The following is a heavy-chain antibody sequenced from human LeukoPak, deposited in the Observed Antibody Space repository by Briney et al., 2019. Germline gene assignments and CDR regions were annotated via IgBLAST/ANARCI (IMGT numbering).Heavy chain of an antibody. Sequence: PSETLSLTCTVSGGSISSYYWSWIRQPAGKGLEWIGRIYTSGSTNYNPSLKSRVTMSVDTSKNQFSLKLSSVTAADTAVYYCAGNVLRYLDWSYYFDYWGQGTLVTVSS. J-gene: IGHJ4*02. CDR1: GGSISSYY. D-gene: IGHD3-9*01. CDR2: IYTSGST. V-gene: IGHV4-4*07. CDR3: AGNVLRYLDWSYYFDY.